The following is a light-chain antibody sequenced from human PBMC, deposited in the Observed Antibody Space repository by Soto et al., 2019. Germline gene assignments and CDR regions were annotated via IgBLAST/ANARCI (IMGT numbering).Light chain of an antibody. CDR1: SSDVGGYNY. J-gene: IGLJ1*01. V-gene: IGLV2-14*01. CDR2: EVS. CDR3: AAWDDSLNGYV. Sequence: QSALTQPAPVSGSPGQSITISCTGTSSDVGGYNYVSWYQQHPGKAPKLMIYEVSNRPSGVPDRFSGSKSGTSASLAISGLQSEDEADYYCAAWDDSLNGYVFGTGTKVTVL.